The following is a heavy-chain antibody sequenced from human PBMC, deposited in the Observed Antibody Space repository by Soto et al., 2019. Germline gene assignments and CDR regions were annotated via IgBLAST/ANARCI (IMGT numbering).Heavy chain of an antibody. Sequence: SVKVSCKASGFTFTSSAVQWVRQARGQRLEWIGWIVVGSGNTNYAQKFQERVTITRDMSTSTAYMELSSLRSEDTAVYYCAAVSGYDSSGTLNDYWGQGTLVTVSS. CDR2: IVVGSGNT. D-gene: IGHD3-22*01. J-gene: IGHJ4*02. CDR1: GFTFTSSA. CDR3: AAVSGYDSSGTLNDY. V-gene: IGHV1-58*01.